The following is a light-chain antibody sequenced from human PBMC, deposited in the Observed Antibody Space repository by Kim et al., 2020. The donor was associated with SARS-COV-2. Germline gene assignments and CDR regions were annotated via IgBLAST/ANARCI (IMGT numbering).Light chain of an antibody. Sequence: ELTQSPGTLSLSPGERATLSCRASQSVRNGYLAWYQQKPGQAPRLLIYDASSRATGIPDRFSGSGSGTDFTLTISRLEPEDFAVYYCQQYTGSPITFGQGTRLEIK. CDR3: QQYTGSPIT. V-gene: IGKV3-20*01. J-gene: IGKJ5*01. CDR1: QSVRNGY. CDR2: DAS.